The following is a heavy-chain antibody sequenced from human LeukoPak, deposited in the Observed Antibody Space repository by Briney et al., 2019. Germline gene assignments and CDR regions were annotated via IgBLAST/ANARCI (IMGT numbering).Heavy chain of an antibody. J-gene: IGHJ4*02. V-gene: IGHV1-69*13. CDR1: GGTFGSYA. CDR2: NIPIFGTA. CDR3: ARGIAGTLDYFDY. Sequence: ASVKVSCKASGGTFGSYAISWVRQAPGQGLEWMGGNIPIFGTANYAQKFQGRVTITADESTSTAYMELSSPRSEDTAVYYCARGIAGTLDYFDYWGQGTLVTVSS. D-gene: IGHD6-13*01.